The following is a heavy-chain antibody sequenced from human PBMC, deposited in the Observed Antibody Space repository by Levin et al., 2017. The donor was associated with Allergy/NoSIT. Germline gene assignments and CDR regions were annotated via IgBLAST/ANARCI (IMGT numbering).Heavy chain of an antibody. CDR3: ASLSGYPPLDF. Sequence: ETLSLTCAASGFTFSSYWMHWVRQAPGKGLVWVSRINSDGSSTSYADPVKGRFTISRYNAKNTLYLQMNSLRAEDTAVYYCASLSGYPPLDFWGQGTLVTVSS. V-gene: IGHV3-74*01. J-gene: IGHJ4*02. CDR2: INSDGSST. D-gene: IGHD3-3*01. CDR1: GFTFSSYW.